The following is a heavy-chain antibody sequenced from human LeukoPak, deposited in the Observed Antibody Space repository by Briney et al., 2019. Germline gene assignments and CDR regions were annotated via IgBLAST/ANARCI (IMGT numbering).Heavy chain of an antibody. J-gene: IGHJ4*02. CDR3: VRDPGTNGLNDRGYFDY. D-gene: IGHD1-1*01. V-gene: IGHV3-33*01. CDR1: GFTFSSYG. CDR2: IWYDGSNK. Sequence: GRSLRLSCAASGFTFSSYGMHWVRQAPGKGLEWVAIIWYDGSNKYYVDSVKGRFTISRDNSKNTLYLQMNSLRAEDTAVYYCVRDPGTNGLNDRGYFDYWGQGTLVTVSS.